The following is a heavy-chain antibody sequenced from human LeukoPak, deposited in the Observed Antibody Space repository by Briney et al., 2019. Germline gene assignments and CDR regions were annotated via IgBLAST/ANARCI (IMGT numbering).Heavy chain of an antibody. D-gene: IGHD3-9*01. CDR1: GGSFSDFY. Sequence: SETLSLTCAVYGGSFSDFYWTWIRQSPGKGLEWIGEINHRGSTKHNPSLKSRVSISVDTSKNQFSLKLSSVTAADTAVYYCARGRYFANYWGQGTLVTVSS. CDR3: ARGRYFANY. CDR2: INHRGST. J-gene: IGHJ4*02. V-gene: IGHV4-34*01.